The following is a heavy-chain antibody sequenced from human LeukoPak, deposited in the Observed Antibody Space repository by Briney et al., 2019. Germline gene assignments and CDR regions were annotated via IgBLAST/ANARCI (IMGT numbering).Heavy chain of an antibody. CDR1: GFTFKIYG. D-gene: IGHD6-19*01. J-gene: IGHJ4*02. V-gene: IGHV3-30*02. Sequence: PGGSLRLSCAASGFTFKIYGMHWVRQAPGKGLEWVAFIRYDGSNKYYADSVKGRFTISRDNSKNTLYLQMNSLRAEDTAVYYCARDLLAVDWGQGTLVTVSS. CDR3: ARDLLAVD. CDR2: IRYDGSNK.